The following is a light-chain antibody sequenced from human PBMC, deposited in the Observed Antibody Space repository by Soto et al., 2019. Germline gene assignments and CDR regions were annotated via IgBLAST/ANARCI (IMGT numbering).Light chain of an antibody. Sequence: QSALTQPASVSGSPGQSITISCTGSSSDIVYSFVSWYQQHPGKAPQLIIYGVINRPSGASNRFSGSKSDNTASLSISGLQAEDEADYYCSSYTSSTSLVFGGGTKLTVL. V-gene: IGLV2-14*03. J-gene: IGLJ2*01. CDR1: SSDIVYSF. CDR2: GVI. CDR3: SSYTSSTSLV.